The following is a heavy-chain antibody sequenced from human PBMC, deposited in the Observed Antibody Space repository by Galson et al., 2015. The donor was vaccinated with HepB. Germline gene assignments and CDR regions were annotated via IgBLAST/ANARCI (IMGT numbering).Heavy chain of an antibody. D-gene: IGHD6-6*01. CDR1: GFTVSSNY. V-gene: IGHV3-66*01. Sequence: SLRLSCAASGFTVSSNYMSWVRQAPGKGLERVSFINSGGGTYYVDSVKGRFSISRDNSKNMLYLRMNSLRADDTAVYYCVKDWQLFHLGYWGQGTQVTVSS. CDR2: INSGGGT. CDR3: VKDWQLFHLGY. J-gene: IGHJ4*02.